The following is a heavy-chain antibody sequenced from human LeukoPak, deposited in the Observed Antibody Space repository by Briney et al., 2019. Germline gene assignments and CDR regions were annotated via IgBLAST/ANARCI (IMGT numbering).Heavy chain of an antibody. CDR1: GFTFRSYG. CDR2: IRYDGSDE. CDR3: AKDWEMAAAFDI. J-gene: IGHJ3*02. Sequence: GGSLRLSCAASGFTFRSYGMHWVRQAPGKGLEWVAFIRYDGSDEHYADSVKGRFTISRDNFKNTLYLQMNSLRVEDTAVYYCAKDWEMAAAFDIWGQGTMVTVSS. D-gene: IGHD5-24*01. V-gene: IGHV3-30*02.